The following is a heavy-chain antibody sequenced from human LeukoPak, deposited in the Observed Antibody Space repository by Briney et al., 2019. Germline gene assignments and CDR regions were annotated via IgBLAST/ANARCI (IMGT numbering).Heavy chain of an antibody. CDR2: ISSSGSTI. D-gene: IGHD4-23*01. V-gene: IGHV3-48*02. CDR3: ARTYGGSPFHY. CDR1: GFTFSRYS. J-gene: IGHJ4*02. Sequence: GGSLRLSCAAPGFTFSRYSISWVRQAPGKGLEWVSYISSSGSTIYYADSVKGRFTISRDNAKNSVYLQMNSLRDEDKGVYYCARTYGGSPFHYWGQGTLVTVSS.